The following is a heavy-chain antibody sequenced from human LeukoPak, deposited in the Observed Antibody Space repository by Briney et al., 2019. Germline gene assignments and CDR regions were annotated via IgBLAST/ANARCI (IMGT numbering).Heavy chain of an antibody. CDR3: ASAPRYSSSWPNNWFDP. CDR2: INHSGST. D-gene: IGHD6-13*01. V-gene: IGHV4-34*01. J-gene: IGHJ5*02. CDR1: GGSFSGYY. Sequence: SETLSLTCAVYGGSFSGYYWSWIRQPPGKGLEWIGEINHSGSTNYNPSLKSRVTISVDKSKNQFSLKLSSVTAEDTAVYFCASAPRYSSSWPNNWFDPWGQGTLVTVSS.